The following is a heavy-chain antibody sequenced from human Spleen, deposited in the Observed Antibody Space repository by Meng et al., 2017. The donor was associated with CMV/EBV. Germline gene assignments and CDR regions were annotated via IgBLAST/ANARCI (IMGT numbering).Heavy chain of an antibody. Sequence: MYWVRQAPGKGLEWVSYISSRSSYIYYADLVKGRFTISRDNAKNSLYLQMSSLRAEDTAMYYCARDGSSFYDFWGGSGASKAMDYWGQGTLVTVSS. J-gene: IGHJ4*02. CDR2: ISSRSSYI. V-gene: IGHV3-21*01. D-gene: IGHD3-3*01. CDR3: ARDGSSFYDFWGGSGASKAMDY.